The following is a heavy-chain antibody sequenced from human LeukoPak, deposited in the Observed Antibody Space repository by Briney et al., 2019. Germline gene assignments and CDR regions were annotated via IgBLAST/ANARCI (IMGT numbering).Heavy chain of an antibody. CDR2: VSGSGGNT. J-gene: IGHJ4*02. CDR3: AKPKTVSGSGSYSALEY. Sequence: GGSLRLPCAASGFTFSSYAMTWVRQAPGKGLEWVSAVSGSGGNTYSADSVKGRFTTSRDNSKNTLYLHLNSLRAEDTAIYYCAKPKTVSGSGSYSALEYWGQGALVTVSS. CDR1: GFTFSSYA. D-gene: IGHD3-10*01. V-gene: IGHV3-23*01.